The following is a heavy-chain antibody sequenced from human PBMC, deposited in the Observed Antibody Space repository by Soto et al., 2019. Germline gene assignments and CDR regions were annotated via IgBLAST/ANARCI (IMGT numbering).Heavy chain of an antibody. Sequence: VASVKVSCKASGGTFSSYAISWVRQAPGQGLEWMGGIIPIFGTANYAQKFQGRVTITADESTSTAYMELSSLRSEDTAVYYCARDAGIAATDYFDYWGQGTLVTVSS. CDR2: IIPIFGTA. D-gene: IGHD6-13*01. CDR1: GGTFSSYA. J-gene: IGHJ4*02. CDR3: ARDAGIAATDYFDY. V-gene: IGHV1-69*13.